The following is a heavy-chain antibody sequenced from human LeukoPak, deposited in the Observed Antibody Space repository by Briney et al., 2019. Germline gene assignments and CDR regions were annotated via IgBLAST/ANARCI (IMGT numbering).Heavy chain of an antibody. CDR3: ARDRGFYYGSGSPNWFDP. CDR1: GGSISSYY. Sequence: SETLSLTCTVSGGSISSYYWSWIRQPAGKGLEWIESIYTSGSTNYNPSLKSRVTMSVDTSKNQFSLKLSSVTAADTAVYYCARDRGFYYGSGSPNWFDPWGQGTLVTVSS. J-gene: IGHJ5*02. V-gene: IGHV4-4*07. CDR2: IYTSGST. D-gene: IGHD3-10*01.